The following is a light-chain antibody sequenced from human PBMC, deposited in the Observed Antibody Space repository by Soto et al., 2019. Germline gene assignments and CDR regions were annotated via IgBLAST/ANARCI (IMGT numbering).Light chain of an antibody. J-gene: IGKJ1*01. V-gene: IGKV3-20*01. CDR1: QTLRSGY. CDR2: DVS. Sequence: EMVLTQSPGTLSLSPGDRATLSCRASQTLRSGYLAWYQHKPGQAPRLLIYDVSSRTPGTPGRFSGSGSGTDFTLTISRLEPEDFAVYYCHQYGSSPRAFGQGTKVDIK. CDR3: HQYGSSPRA.